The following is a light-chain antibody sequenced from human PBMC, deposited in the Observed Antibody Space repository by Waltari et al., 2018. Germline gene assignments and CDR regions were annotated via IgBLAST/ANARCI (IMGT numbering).Light chain of an antibody. CDR3: QHHVRLPAT. Sequence: IVSTPSPGTLSLSPGERATLSCRASQSVNTYLAWYQQKPGQAPRLLIYGAYTRAAGIPDRFSGSGFGTDFSLTISRLEAEDFAVYYCQHHVRLPATFGQGTKVEIK. V-gene: IGKV3-20*01. CDR2: GAY. J-gene: IGKJ1*01. CDR1: QSVNTY.